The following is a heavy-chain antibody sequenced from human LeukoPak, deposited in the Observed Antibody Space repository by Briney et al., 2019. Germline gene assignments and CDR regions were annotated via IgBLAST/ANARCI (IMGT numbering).Heavy chain of an antibody. Sequence: GASVKVSCKASGYTFTGYYMHWVRQAPGQGLEWMGWINPNSGGTNYAQKFQGRVTMTRDTSTTTAYMEMRSLRSDDTAVYYCARESSPPQGYGDFDYWGQGTLVTVAS. D-gene: IGHD4-17*01. CDR1: GYTFTGYY. CDR3: ARESSPPQGYGDFDY. CDR2: INPNSGGT. V-gene: IGHV1-2*02. J-gene: IGHJ4*02.